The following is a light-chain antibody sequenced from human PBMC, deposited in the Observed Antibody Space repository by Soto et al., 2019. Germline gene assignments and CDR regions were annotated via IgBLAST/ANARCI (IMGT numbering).Light chain of an antibody. CDR3: QQYNNWPPSP. CDR2: DAS. V-gene: IGKV3D-15*01. CDR1: QSVSSN. J-gene: IGKJ5*01. Sequence: EIVMSQSPATLSVFPGERATLSCRASQSVSSNLAWYQQKPGQAPRLLIYDASTRATGIPARFSGSWSGTDFTLSITSLQSEDFGVYDCQQYNNWPPSPCGQGTRLDIK.